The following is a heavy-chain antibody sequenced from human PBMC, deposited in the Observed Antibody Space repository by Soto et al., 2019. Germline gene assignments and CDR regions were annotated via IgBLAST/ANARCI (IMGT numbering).Heavy chain of an antibody. CDR2: IYYSGST. CDR3: ARDFLDDYYYYGMDV. J-gene: IGHJ6*02. Sequence: QVQLQESGPGLVKPSQTLSLTCTVSGGSISSGGYYWSWIRQHPGKGLEWIGYIYYSGSTYYNPSLKSRVTISVDTSKNQFSLKLSSVTAADTAVYYCARDFLDDYYYYGMDVWGPGTTVTVSS. CDR1: GGSISSGGYY. V-gene: IGHV4-31*03.